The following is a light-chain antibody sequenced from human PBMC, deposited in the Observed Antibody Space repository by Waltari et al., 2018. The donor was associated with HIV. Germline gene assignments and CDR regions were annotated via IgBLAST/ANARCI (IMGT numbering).Light chain of an antibody. Sequence: QSVLPPPPSVSGAPGQMVTNTCTGSSSHIGARFHVHWYHQLPGTAPKLLIYGNSNRPSGVPDRFSGSKSGTSASLAITGLQAEDEADYHCQSHDSSLSGYVCGTGTKVTVL. J-gene: IGLJ1*01. CDR1: SSHIGARFH. CDR2: GNS. CDR3: QSHDSSLSGYV. V-gene: IGLV1-40*01.